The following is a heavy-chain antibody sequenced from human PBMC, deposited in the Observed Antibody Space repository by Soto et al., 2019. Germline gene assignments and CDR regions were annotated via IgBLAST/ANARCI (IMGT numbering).Heavy chain of an antibody. CDR3: AKGGFYNAAGDYSYYGMDV. D-gene: IGHD1-1*01. Sequence: PGGSLRLSCAASGFTFSSYAMSWVRQAPGKGLEWVSGISGSGGSTYYADSVKGQFTISRDNSKSTLYLQMNSLRAEDTAVYYCAKGGFYNAAGDYSYYGMDVWGQGTTVTVSS. V-gene: IGHV3-23*01. CDR1: GFTFSSYA. J-gene: IGHJ6*02. CDR2: ISGSGGST.